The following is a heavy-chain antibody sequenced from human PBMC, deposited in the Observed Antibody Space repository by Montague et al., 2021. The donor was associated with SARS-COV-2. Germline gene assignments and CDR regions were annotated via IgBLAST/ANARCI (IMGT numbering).Heavy chain of an antibody. J-gene: IGHJ4*02. D-gene: IGHD2-2*02. Sequence: SETRSLTCAVYGGSLTSNYWTWVRQAPGTGLEWIGECNQSGRTTXYNPSLLGRVTISVDMSRNQVFLTLNSVTVADTAVYYCARVPLYFDGFDFWGQGDLVTV. CDR3: ARVPLYFDGFDF. CDR2: CNQSGRTT. CDR1: GGSLTSNY. V-gene: IGHV4-34*01.